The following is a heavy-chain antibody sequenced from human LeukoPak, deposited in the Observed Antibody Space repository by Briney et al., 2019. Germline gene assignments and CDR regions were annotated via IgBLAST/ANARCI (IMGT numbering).Heavy chain of an antibody. V-gene: IGHV3-11*03. J-gene: IGHJ3*02. CDR3: ARFYGSGSWNDAFDI. CDR1: GFTFSDY. Sequence: GGSLRLSCAASGFTFSDYMSWIRQAPGKGLEWVSYISTSSSYTNYADSVKGRFTISRDNAKNSLYLQMNSLRAEDTAVYYCARFYGSGSWNDAFDIWGQGTMVTVSS. D-gene: IGHD3-10*01. CDR2: ISTSSSYT.